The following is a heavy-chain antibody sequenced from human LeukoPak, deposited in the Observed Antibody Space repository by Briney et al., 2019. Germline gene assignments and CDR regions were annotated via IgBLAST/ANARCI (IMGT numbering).Heavy chain of an antibody. V-gene: IGHV4-34*01. CDR3: ARLTMIVVFDY. CDR2: INHSGRT. J-gene: IGHJ4*02. D-gene: IGHD3-22*01. CDR1: GGSFSGYY. Sequence: AETLSLTCAVYGGSFSGYYWSWIRQPPGKGLEWIGEINHSGRTNYNPSLKSRVTISVDTSKNQFSLKLSSVTAADTAVYYCARLTMIVVFDYWGQGTLVTVSS.